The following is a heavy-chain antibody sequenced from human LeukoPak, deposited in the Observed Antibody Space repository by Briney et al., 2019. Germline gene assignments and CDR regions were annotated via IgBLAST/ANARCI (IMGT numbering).Heavy chain of an antibody. CDR3: AKPSYYDFWNGSDY. CDR1: GFTFSSYA. V-gene: IGHV3-23*01. J-gene: IGHJ4*02. Sequence: GGSLRLSCAASGFTFSSYAMRWVRQAPGKGLEWVSAISGSGGSTYYADSVKGRFTISRDNSKNTLYLQMNSLRAEDTAVYYCAKPSYYDFWNGSDYWGQGTLVTVSS. CDR2: ISGSGGST. D-gene: IGHD3-3*01.